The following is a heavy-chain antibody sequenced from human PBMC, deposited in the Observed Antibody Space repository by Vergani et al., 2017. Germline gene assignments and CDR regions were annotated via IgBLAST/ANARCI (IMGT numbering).Heavy chain of an antibody. V-gene: IGHV5-51*01. CDR2: IYPADSDT. Sequence: EVELVQSGPEMSKPGESLKLSCKGSEYSFGNYWIGWVRQMPGKGLEWMGIIYPADSDTRYSPSFQGQVTISTDKSISTACRQCDGLKASDTALYYCARHTTYTDSWGQGTLVTVSS. CDR3: ARHTTYTDS. J-gene: IGHJ4*02. CDR1: EYSFGNYW. D-gene: IGHD1-1*01.